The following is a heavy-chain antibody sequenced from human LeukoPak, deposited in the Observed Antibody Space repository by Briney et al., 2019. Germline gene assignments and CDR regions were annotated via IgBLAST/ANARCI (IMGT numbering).Heavy chain of an antibody. CDR3: ATLGIAAAGSLDAFDI. CDR1: GYTLTELS. CDR2: FDPEDGET. D-gene: IGHD6-13*01. V-gene: IGHV1-24*01. Sequence: ASVTVSCKVSGYTLTELSMHWVRQAPGKGLEWMGGFDPEDGETIYAQKFQGRVTMTEDTSTDTAYMELSSLRSEDTAVYYCATLGIAAAGSLDAFDIWGQGTMVTVSS. J-gene: IGHJ3*02.